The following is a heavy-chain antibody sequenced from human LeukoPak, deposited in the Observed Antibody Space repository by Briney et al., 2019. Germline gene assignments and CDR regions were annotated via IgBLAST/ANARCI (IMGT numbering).Heavy chain of an antibody. CDR3: ANGALYNCNDV. V-gene: IGHV3-23*01. J-gene: IGHJ4*02. CDR2: MSGSGGGT. Sequence: GGTLRLSCAASGFIFGSYGMSWVRQAPGKGLEWVSGMSGSGGGTYYAASVKGRFTISRDNSKNTPYLQMNSLRAEDTAVYYCANGALYNCNDVWGPGTLVTVSS. CDR1: GFIFGSYG. D-gene: IGHD1-20*01.